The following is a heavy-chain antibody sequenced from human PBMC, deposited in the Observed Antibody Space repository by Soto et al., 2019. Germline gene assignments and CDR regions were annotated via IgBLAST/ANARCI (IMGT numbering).Heavy chain of an antibody. D-gene: IGHD6-13*01. Sequence: ASVKVSCKASGYTFTGYYMHWVRQAPGQGLEWMGWINPNSGGTNYAQKFQGWVTMTRDTSISTAYMELSRLRSDDTAVYYCARGAAAAGTWYYYYMDVWGKGTTVTVS. CDR2: INPNSGGT. J-gene: IGHJ6*03. V-gene: IGHV1-2*04. CDR1: GYTFTGYY. CDR3: ARGAAAAGTWYYYYMDV.